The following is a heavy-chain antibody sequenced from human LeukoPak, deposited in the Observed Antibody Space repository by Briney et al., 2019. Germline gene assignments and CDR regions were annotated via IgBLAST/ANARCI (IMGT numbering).Heavy chain of an antibody. V-gene: IGHV3-9*01. J-gene: IGHJ4*02. CDR2: ISWNSGSI. CDR3: AKDYCSSTSCYTDY. D-gene: IGHD2-2*02. CDR1: GFTFDNHA. Sequence: PGGSLRLSCAASGFTFDNHAMHWVRQAPGKGLEWVSGISWNSGSIGYADSVKGRFTISRDNAKNSLYLQMNSLRAEDTALYFCAKDYCSSTSCYTDYWGQGTLVTVSS.